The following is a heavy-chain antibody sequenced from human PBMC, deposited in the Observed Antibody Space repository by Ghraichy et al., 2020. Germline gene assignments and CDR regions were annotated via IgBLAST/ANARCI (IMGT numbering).Heavy chain of an antibody. J-gene: IGHJ3*02. Sequence: SETLSLTCTVSGGSISSSSYYWGWIRQPPGKGLEWIGSIYYSGSTYYNPSLKSRVTISVDTSKNQFSLKLSSVTAADTAVYYCARLYSSGWYGSGGDAFDIWGQGTMVTVSS. CDR2: IYYSGST. CDR1: GGSISSSSYY. CDR3: ARLYSSGWYGSGGDAFDI. D-gene: IGHD6-19*01. V-gene: IGHV4-39*01.